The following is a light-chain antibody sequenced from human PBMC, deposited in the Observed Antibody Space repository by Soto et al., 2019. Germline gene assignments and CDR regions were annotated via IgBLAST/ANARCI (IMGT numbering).Light chain of an antibody. CDR3: QQRSNWPIT. CDR2: DAS. CDR1: QSVSSY. V-gene: IGKV3-11*01. Sequence: EIVLTQSPGTLSLSPWERATLSCRASQSVSSYLAWYQQKPGQAPRLLIYDASNRATGIPARFSGSGSGTDFTLTISSLEPEDFAVYYCQQRSNWPITFGQGTRLEIK. J-gene: IGKJ5*01.